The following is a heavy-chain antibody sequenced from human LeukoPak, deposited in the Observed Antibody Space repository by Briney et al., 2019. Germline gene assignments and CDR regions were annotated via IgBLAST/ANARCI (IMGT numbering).Heavy chain of an antibody. D-gene: IGHD5-18*01. Sequence: PSETLSLTCAVYGGSFSGYYWSWIRQPPGRGLEWIGEINHSGSTNYNPSLKSRVTISVDTSKNQFSLKLSSVTAADTAVYYCARGTLYSSALCFFDYWGQGTLVTVSS. J-gene: IGHJ4*02. CDR1: GGSFSGYY. CDR3: ARGTLYSSALCFFDY. V-gene: IGHV4-34*01. CDR2: INHSGST.